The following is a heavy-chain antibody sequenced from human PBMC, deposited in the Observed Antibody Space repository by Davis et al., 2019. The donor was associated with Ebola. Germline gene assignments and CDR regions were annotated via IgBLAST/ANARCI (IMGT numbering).Heavy chain of an antibody. D-gene: IGHD1-26*01. CDR2: IKQDGSEK. Sequence: PGGSRRLSCAASGFTFSSYWMSWVRQAPGKGLEWVANIKQDGSEKYYVDSVKGRFTISRDNAKNSLYLQMNSLRAEDTAVYYCARDSHPRSGSYGRGDYWGQGTLVTVSS. CDR1: GFTFSSYW. V-gene: IGHV3-7*03. J-gene: IGHJ4*02. CDR3: ARDSHPRSGSYGRGDY.